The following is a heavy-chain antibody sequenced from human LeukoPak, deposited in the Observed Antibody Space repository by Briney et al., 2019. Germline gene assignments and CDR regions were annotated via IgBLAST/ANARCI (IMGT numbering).Heavy chain of an antibody. CDR1: GDTVSSNSAA. V-gene: IGHV6-1*01. Sequence: SQTLSLTCAISGDTVSSNSAAWNWVRQSPSRGLEWLGRTYYRFKWYNDYAVSVKSRITINPDTSKNHFSLQLNSVTPEDTAVYYCARKYSSSWYDALDIWGQGTMVTVSS. CDR3: ARKYSSSWYDALDI. D-gene: IGHD6-13*01. J-gene: IGHJ3*02. CDR2: TYYRFKWYN.